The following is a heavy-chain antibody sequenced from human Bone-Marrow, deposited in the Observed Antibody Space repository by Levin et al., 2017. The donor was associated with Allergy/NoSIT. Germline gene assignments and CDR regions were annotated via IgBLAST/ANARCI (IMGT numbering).Heavy chain of an antibody. CDR2: ISSEGRNK. CDR3: AREIGWELQGYLDY. D-gene: IGHD1-7*01. V-gene: IGHV3-30*12. J-gene: IGHJ4*02. CDR1: RFTFSSFA. Sequence: GGSLRLSCAASRFTFSSFAMHWVRQAPGKGLEWVAGISSEGRNKYFSDLGKGRFTISRDNSKNIMFLQLNSLRVEDTAMYFCAREIGWELQGYLDYWGQGIQVTVSS.